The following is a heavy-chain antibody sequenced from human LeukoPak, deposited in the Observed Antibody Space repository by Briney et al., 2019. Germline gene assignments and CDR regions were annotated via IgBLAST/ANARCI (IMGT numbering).Heavy chain of an antibody. D-gene: IGHD1-26*01. CDR3: ARGSAIVGATGYYNGMDV. CDR1: GFIFRNYW. J-gene: IGHJ6*02. CDR2: INHDGGDK. V-gene: IGHV3-7*02. Sequence: GGSLRLSCVASGFIFRNYWMSWVRQAPGKGLEWVANINHDGGDKNYVDSVKGRFTISRDNAKNSLYLQMNSLRAGDTAVYYCARGSAIVGATGYYNGMDVWGQGTTVTVSS.